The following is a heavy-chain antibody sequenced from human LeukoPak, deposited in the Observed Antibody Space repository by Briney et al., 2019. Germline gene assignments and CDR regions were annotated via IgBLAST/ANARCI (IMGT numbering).Heavy chain of an antibody. CDR1: GYTFISYA. D-gene: IGHD4-11*01. Sequence: GASVKVSCKASGYTFISYAMHWVRQAPGQRPEWMGWINAGNGNTKYSQKFQGRVTITRDTSASTAYMELSSLKSEDTAIYYCARDQAYSNYWFDPWGQGTLVTVSS. J-gene: IGHJ5*02. V-gene: IGHV1-3*01. CDR2: INAGNGNT. CDR3: ARDQAYSNYWFDP.